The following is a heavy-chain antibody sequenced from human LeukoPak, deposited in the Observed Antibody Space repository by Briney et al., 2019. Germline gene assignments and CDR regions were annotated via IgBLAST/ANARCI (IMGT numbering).Heavy chain of an antibody. CDR2: ISGSGGST. Sequence: PGGSLGLSCAASGFTFSSYAMSWIRQAPGKGLEWVSAISGSGGSTYYADSVKGRFTISRDNSKNTLYLQMNSLRAEDTAVYYCAKDGSQSLLPNYFDYWGQGTLVTVSS. CDR3: AKDGSQSLLPNYFDY. CDR1: GFTFSSYA. D-gene: IGHD1-26*01. V-gene: IGHV3-23*01. J-gene: IGHJ4*02.